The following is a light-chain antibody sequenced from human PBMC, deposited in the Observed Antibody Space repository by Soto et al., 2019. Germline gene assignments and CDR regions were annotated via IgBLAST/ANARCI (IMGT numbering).Light chain of an antibody. J-gene: IGLJ1*01. Sequence: QSALTQPPSASGSPGQSVTISCTGTSSDVGGYNYVSWYQQHPGKAPKLMIYEVTKRPSGVPDRFSGSKSGNTASLTVFGLQAEDEADYYCSSYTDRQSYLFGTGTKLTVL. CDR3: SSYTDRQSYL. CDR2: EVT. V-gene: IGLV2-8*01. CDR1: SSDVGGYNY.